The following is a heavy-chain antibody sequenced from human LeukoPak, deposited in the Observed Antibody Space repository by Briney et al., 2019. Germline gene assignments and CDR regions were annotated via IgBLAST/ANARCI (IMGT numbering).Heavy chain of an antibody. CDR2: IYYSGST. Sequence: SETLSLTCTVSGGSISSGGYYWSWIRQHPGKGLEWIGYIYYSGSTYYNPSLKGRVTISVDTSKNQFSLKLSSVTAADTAVYYCARDRYRYCSSTSCYGEPLNWFDPWGQGTLVTVSS. D-gene: IGHD2-2*01. CDR3: ARDRYRYCSSTSCYGEPLNWFDP. J-gene: IGHJ5*02. V-gene: IGHV4-31*03. CDR1: GGSISSGGYY.